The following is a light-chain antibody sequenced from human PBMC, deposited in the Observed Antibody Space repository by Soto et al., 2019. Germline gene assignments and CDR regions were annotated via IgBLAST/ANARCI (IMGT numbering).Light chain of an antibody. CDR1: SSNIGNNY. Sequence: QSVLTQPPSVSAAPGQKVTISCSGSSSNIGNNYVSWYQQLPGTAPKLLIYENNKRPSGIPDRISGSKSGTSATLAITGLQTGDEADYYCGTWDGSLSAGVFGGGTKLTVL. J-gene: IGLJ3*02. CDR3: GTWDGSLSAGV. CDR2: ENN. V-gene: IGLV1-51*02.